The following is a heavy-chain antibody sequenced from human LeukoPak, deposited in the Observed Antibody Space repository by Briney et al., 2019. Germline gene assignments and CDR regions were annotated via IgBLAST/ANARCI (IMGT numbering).Heavy chain of an antibody. CDR3: ARADSGYYVRDAFDI. V-gene: IGHV1-2*06. Sequence: ASVKVSCKASGYTFTGNYMHWVRQAPGQGLEWMGRINPNSGGTNYAQKFQGRVTMTRDTSISTAYMELSRLRSDDTAVYYCARADSGYYVRDAFDIWGQGTMVTVSS. CDR1: GYTFTGNY. D-gene: IGHD3-22*01. J-gene: IGHJ3*02. CDR2: INPNSGGT.